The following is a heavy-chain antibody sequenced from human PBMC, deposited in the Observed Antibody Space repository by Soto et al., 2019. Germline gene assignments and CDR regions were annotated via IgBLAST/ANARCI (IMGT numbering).Heavy chain of an antibody. CDR1: GGSISSSSYY. D-gene: IGHD3-22*01. Sequence: SETLSLTCTVSGGSISSSSYYWGWIRQPPGKGLEWIGSIYYSGSTYYNPSLKSRVTISVDTSKNQFSLKLSSVTAADTAVYYCARRKRYYYDSSGYYYENAFDIWGQGTMVTVSS. V-gene: IGHV4-39*01. J-gene: IGHJ3*02. CDR3: ARRKRYYYDSSGYYYENAFDI. CDR2: IYYSGST.